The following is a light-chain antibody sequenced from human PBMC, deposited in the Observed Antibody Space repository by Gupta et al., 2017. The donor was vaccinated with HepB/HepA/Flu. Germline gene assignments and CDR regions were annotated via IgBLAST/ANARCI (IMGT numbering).Light chain of an antibody. J-gene: IGLJ1*01. Sequence: QSALTQPRSVSGSPGQSVTISCTGTSSDVGDYDYVSWYQQRPGKAPTLIIYNVSQRPSGVPHRSSGSKSGNTASLTISGLQAEDEADYYCCSDAGYYTYVFGTGTKVTVL. CDR2: NVS. CDR3: CSDAGYYTYV. CDR1: SSDVGDYDY. V-gene: IGLV2-11*01.